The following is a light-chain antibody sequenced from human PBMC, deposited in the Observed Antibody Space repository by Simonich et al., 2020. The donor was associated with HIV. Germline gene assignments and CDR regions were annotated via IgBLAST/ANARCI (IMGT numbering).Light chain of an antibody. J-gene: IGLJ2*01. CDR1: SRDVGGYNY. V-gene: IGLV2-14*03. CDR2: DVS. Sequence: QSALTQPASVSGSPGQSITISFTGTSRDVGGYNYVSWYQQHPGKAPKLMIYDVSNRTSGVSNRFSGSKSGHTASLTISGLQAEDEADYYCSSYTSSSTLFGGGTKLTVL. CDR3: SSYTSSSTL.